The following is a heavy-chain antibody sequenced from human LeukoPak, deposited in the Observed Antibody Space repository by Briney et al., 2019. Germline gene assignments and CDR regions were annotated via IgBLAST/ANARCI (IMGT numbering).Heavy chain of an antibody. CDR1: GYTFTGYY. J-gene: IGHJ4*02. Sequence: GASVKVSCKASGYTFTGYYMHWVRQAPGQGLEWMGWINPNSGGTNYAQKFQGRVTMTRDTSISTAYMELSRLRSDDTAVYYCARLDVVVVAATDSRGIDYWGQGTLVTVSS. V-gene: IGHV1-2*02. CDR2: INPNSGGT. D-gene: IGHD2-15*01. CDR3: ARLDVVVVAATDSRGIDY.